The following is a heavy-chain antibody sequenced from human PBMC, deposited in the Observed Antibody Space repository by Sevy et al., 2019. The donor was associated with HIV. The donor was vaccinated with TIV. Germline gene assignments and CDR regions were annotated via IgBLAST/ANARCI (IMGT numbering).Heavy chain of an antibody. CDR1: GYSFTSYW. CDR3: ARPSQGLHDPFQH. J-gene: IGHJ1*01. D-gene: IGHD3-16*01. V-gene: IGHV5-51*01. CDR2: IYPGDSDT. Sequence: GEALKISCKGSGYSFTSYWIGWVRQMPGKGLEWMGIIYPGDSDTRYSPSFQGQVTISADKSISTAYLQWSSLKASDTAMYYCARPSQGLHDPFQHWGQGTLVTVSS.